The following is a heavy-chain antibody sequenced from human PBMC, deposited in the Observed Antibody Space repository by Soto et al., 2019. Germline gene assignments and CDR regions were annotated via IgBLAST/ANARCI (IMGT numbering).Heavy chain of an antibody. Sequence: QVQLVESGGGVVQPGRSLRLSCAASGFAFSSYAMHWVRQAPGKGLEWVTLISYDGSNKYFADSVKGRFTISRDNSKNMLYLQMNSLRAEDTGVYYCARDRRPYMNYPIYYYYGMDVWGQGTTVTVSS. J-gene: IGHJ6*02. V-gene: IGHV3-30-3*01. D-gene: IGHD1-1*01. CDR2: ISYDGSNK. CDR3: ARDRRPYMNYPIYYYYGMDV. CDR1: GFAFSSYA.